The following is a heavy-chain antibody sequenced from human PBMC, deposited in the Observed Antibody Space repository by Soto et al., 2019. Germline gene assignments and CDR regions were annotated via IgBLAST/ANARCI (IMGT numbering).Heavy chain of an antibody. CDR2: ISGSGGST. CDR3: AISRRGDIVVTRGIDY. CDR1: GFTFSSYA. Sequence: GGSLRLSCAASGFTFSSYAMSWVRQAPGKGLEWVSAISGSGGSTYYADSVKGRFTISRDNSKNTLYLQMNSLRAEDTAVYYCAISRRGDIVVTRGIDYWGQGTLVTVSS. D-gene: IGHD2-2*01. J-gene: IGHJ4*02. V-gene: IGHV3-23*01.